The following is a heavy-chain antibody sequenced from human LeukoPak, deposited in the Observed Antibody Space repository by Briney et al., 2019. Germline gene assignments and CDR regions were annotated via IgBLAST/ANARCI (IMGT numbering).Heavy chain of an antibody. Sequence: SETLSLTCTVSGGSISSYYWNWIRQPPGRGLEWIGYIYYSGSTNYNPSLKSRVTISVDTSKNQFSLKLSSVTAADTAVYYCVILGYSSGWYYFDYWGQGTLVTVSS. V-gene: IGHV4-59*12. CDR2: IYYSGST. CDR3: VILGYSSGWYYFDY. D-gene: IGHD6-19*01. CDR1: GGSISSYY. J-gene: IGHJ4*02.